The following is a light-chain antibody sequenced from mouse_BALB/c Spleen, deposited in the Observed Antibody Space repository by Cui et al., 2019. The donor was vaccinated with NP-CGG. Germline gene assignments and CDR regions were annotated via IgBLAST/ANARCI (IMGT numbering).Light chain of an antibody. CDR2: CTN. Sequence: HAAVTQDSALTTSPGETVALSCRSRTAAATTSTYANWVPEKPAPLFTGLLLCTNNRAPGVSARFSGPLIGDKAALNITGAQTEDGEIYLCALGYSNRWVFGGGTKLTVL. J-gene: IGLJ1*01. V-gene: IGLV1*02. CDR3: ALGYSNRWV. CDR1: TAAATTSTY.